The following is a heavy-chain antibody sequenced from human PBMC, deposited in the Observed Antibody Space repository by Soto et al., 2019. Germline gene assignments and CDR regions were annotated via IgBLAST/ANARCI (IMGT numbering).Heavy chain of an antibody. J-gene: IGHJ4*02. CDR1: GFTFHNFA. CDR2: ISGSGDGT. V-gene: IGHV3-23*01. Sequence: LRLSCAASGFTFHNFALSWVRQAPGKGLEWVSAISGSGDGTDYADSVKGRFTISRDNFKDTLYLQMNSLRAEDTAIYYCAGPGYSSQDYWGQGTLVTVS. D-gene: IGHD5-18*01. CDR3: AGPGYSSQDY.